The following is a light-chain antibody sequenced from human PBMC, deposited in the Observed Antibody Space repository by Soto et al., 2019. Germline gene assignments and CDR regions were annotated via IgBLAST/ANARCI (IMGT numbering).Light chain of an antibody. CDR2: EVN. CDR1: NSDVGTYDL. V-gene: IGLV2-23*02. J-gene: IGLJ3*02. CDR3: SSYAGGTTYVL. Sequence: QSVLTQPASVSGSPGQSITISCTGTNSDVGTYDLVSWYQQHPGKAPKLMIFEVNKRPSGVSDRFSGSKSGNTASLTISGLQAEDESDYYCSSYAGGTTYVLFGGGTKVTVL.